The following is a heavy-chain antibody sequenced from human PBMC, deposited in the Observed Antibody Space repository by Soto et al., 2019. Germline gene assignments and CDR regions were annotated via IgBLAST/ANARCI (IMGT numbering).Heavy chain of an antibody. CDR2: ISHSGRT. CDR1: GGSFSGSLTDHY. V-gene: IGHV4-34*01. D-gene: IGHD3-10*01. Sequence: QEHLEQWGAGLLKPTETLSLTCAVYGGSFSGSLTDHYWTWIRQPPGKGLAWIGEISHSGRTKYNSSLKSRVSMSVDTTKNQFSLRLTSVTAADTAEYFCARGRGNRSGTFYNGWYFDLWGRGTLLSVSS. CDR3: ARGRGNRSGTFYNGWYFDL. J-gene: IGHJ2*01.